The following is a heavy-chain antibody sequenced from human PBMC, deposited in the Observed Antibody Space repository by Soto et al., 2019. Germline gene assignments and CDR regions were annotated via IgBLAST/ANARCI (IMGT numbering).Heavy chain of an antibody. Sequence: QVQLVESGGGVVQPGRSLRLSCAASGFTFSSYGRHWVRQAPGKGLEWVAVISYDGSNKYYADSVKGRFTISRDNSKNTLYLQMNSLRAEDTAVYYCAKEGYSYGRSSDYWGQGTLVTVSS. CDR3: AKEGYSYGRSSDY. J-gene: IGHJ4*02. V-gene: IGHV3-30*18. CDR2: ISYDGSNK. D-gene: IGHD5-18*01. CDR1: GFTFSSYG.